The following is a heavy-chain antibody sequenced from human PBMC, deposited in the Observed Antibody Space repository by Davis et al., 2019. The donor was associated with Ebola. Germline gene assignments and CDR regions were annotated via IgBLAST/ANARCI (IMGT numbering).Heavy chain of an antibody. CDR3: ARQMREMIVGATNDI. D-gene: IGHD1-26*01. CDR2: IDHSEST. V-gene: IGHV4-34*01. J-gene: IGHJ3*02. CDR1: GGSFSGYY. Sequence: PGGSLRLSCAVYGGSFSGYYWSWIRQPPGKGLEWIGEIDHSESTNYNPSLKSRVTISVDTSKNQFSLKLSSVTAADTAVYYCARQMREMIVGATNDIWGQGTMVTVSS.